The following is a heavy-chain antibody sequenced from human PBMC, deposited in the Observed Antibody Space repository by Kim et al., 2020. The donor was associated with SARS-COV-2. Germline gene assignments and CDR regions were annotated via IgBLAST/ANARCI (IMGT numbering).Heavy chain of an antibody. CDR3: ARVAYYDSSGLNWYFDL. J-gene: IGHJ2*01. D-gene: IGHD3-22*01. Sequence: VKGRFTISRDNAKNSLYLQMNSLRAEDTAVYYCARVAYYDSSGLNWYFDLWGRGTLVTVSS. V-gene: IGHV3-11*05.